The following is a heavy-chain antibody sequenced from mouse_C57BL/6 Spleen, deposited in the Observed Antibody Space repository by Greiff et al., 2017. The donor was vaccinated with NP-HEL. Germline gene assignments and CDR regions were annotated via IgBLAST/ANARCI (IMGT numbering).Heavy chain of an antibody. CDR1: GYTFTSYW. CDR2: IHPNSGST. V-gene: IGHV1-64*01. CDR3: APITTVVANYFDY. J-gene: IGHJ2*01. Sequence: VQLQQPGAELVKPGASVKLSCKASGYTFTSYWMHWVKQRPGQGLEWIGMIHPNSGSTNYNAKFKSKATLTVDKSSSTAYMQLSSLTSEDSAVYYCAPITTVVANYFDYWGQGTTLTVSS. D-gene: IGHD1-1*01.